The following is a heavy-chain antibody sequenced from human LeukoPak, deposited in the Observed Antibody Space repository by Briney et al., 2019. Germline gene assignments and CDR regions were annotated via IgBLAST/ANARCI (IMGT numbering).Heavy chain of an antibody. V-gene: IGHV3-64*01. CDR3: ARDFFYGSGGGV. D-gene: IGHD3-10*01. Sequence: GGSLRLSCAASGFTFSSYAMHWVRQAPGKGLEYVSFISSNGVSTYYANSVNGRFTISRDNSKNTLYLQMGSLRAEDMAVYYCARDFFYGSGGGVWGQGTTVTVSS. J-gene: IGHJ6*02. CDR1: GFTFSSYA. CDR2: ISSNGVST.